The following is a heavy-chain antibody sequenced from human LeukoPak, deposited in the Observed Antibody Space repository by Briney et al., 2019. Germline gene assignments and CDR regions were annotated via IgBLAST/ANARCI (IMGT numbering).Heavy chain of an antibody. J-gene: IGHJ4*02. CDR2: VAPKGGAT. D-gene: IGHD3-10*01. Sequence: GASVKVSCKASGYTFTDNYIHWVRQAPGQGLEWMGWVAPKGGATTYAPKLQGRLTLTRDRSSTTAYVDLSGLRSDDTATYYCARDGSVESGHYYFDYWGQGTLLTVSS. V-gene: IGHV1-2*02. CDR1: GYTFTDNY. CDR3: ARDGSVESGHYYFDY.